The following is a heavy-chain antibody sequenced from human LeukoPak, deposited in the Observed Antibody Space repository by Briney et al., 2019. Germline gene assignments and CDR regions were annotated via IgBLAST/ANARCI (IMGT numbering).Heavy chain of an antibody. CDR1: GGSISSSSYS. CDR2: IYYSGST. Sequence: PSETLSLTCTVSGGSISSSSYSWGWIRQPPGKGLEWIGSIYYSGSTYYNPFLKSRVTISVDTSKNQFSLKLSSVTAADTAVYYCARSCSDHYDFWSGFNWFDPWGQGTLVTVSS. J-gene: IGHJ5*02. D-gene: IGHD3-3*01. CDR3: ARSCSDHYDFWSGFNWFDP. V-gene: IGHV4-39*01.